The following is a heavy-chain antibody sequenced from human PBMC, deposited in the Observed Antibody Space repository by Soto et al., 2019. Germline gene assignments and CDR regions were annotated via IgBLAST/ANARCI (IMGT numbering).Heavy chain of an antibody. CDR1: GYTFTSYA. V-gene: IGHV1-3*01. CDR2: INAGNGNT. Sequence: ASVKVSCKASGYTFTSYAMHWVRQAPGQRLEWMGWINAGNGNTKYSQKFQGRVTITRDTSASTAYMELSSLRSEDTAVYYCARDWRPTMVRGFDPWGQGTLVTVSS. J-gene: IGHJ5*02. CDR3: ARDWRPTMVRGFDP. D-gene: IGHD3-10*01.